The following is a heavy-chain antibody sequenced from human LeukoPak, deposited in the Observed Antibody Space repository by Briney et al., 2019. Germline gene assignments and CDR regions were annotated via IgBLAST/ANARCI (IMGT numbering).Heavy chain of an antibody. CDR2: ITTGDGNT. D-gene: IGHD6-13*01. V-gene: IGHV3-23*01. CDR1: GFTFSSYT. CDR3: AKDSGWFRFDY. Sequence: GGSLRLSCTASGFTFSSYTMTWVRQAPGKGLKWVSTITTGDGNTYYADSVKGRFTISRDNAKNSLYLQMNSLRAEDTAVYYCAKDSGWFRFDYWGQGTLVTVSS. J-gene: IGHJ4*02.